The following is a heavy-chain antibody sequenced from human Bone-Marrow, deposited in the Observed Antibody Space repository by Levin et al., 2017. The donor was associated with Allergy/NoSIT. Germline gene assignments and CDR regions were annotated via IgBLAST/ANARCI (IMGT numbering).Heavy chain of an antibody. CDR2: IWYDGINK. J-gene: IGHJ4*02. CDR3: ARGVATFSWVDS. CDR1: GFTFASYA. Sequence: GGSLRLSCSASGFTFASYAMHWVRQAPGKGLEWVALIWYDGINKYYVDSVKGRFAISRDNSKDTLYLQMNSLRVEDTAVYYCARGVATFSWVDSWGQGTLVTVSS. D-gene: IGHD5-12*01. V-gene: IGHV3-33*08.